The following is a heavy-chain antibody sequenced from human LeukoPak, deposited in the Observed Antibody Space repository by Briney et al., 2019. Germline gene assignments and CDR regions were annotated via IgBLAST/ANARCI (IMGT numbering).Heavy chain of an antibody. CDR3: ARRHKYDFWSGYYQTANDAFDI. CDR1: GRSFGGYY. CDR2: IYYTGST. J-gene: IGHJ3*02. D-gene: IGHD3-3*01. Sequence: PSETLSLTCAVYGRSFGGYYWSWIRQPPGKGLEWIGYIYYTGSTNYNPSLKSRVTISVDTSKNQFSLKMSSVTAADTAVYYCARRHKYDFWSGYYQTANDAFDIWGQGTMVTVSS. V-gene: IGHV4-59*08.